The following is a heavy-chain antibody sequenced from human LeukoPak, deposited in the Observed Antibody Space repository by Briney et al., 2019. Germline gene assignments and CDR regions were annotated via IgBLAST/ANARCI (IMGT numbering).Heavy chain of an antibody. V-gene: IGHV4-34*01. CDR2: INHSGST. CDR3: ATYGGYQSYFYY. D-gene: IGHD5-12*01. Sequence: SETLSLTCAVYGGSFSGYYWSWIRQPPGKGLEWIGEINHSGSTNYNPSLKSRVTISLDTSKNQFSLKLSSVTAADTAVYYCATYGGYQSYFYYWGQGTLVTVSS. CDR1: GGSFSGYY. J-gene: IGHJ4*02.